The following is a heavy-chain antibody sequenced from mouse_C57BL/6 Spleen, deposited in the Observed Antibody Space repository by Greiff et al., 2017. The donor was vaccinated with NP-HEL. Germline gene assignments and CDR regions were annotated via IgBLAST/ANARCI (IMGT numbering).Heavy chain of an antibody. Sequence: EVQRVESGEGLVKPGGSLKLSCAASGFTFSSYAMSWVRQTPEKRLEWVAYISSGGDYIYYADTVKGRFTISRDNARNTLYLQMSSLKSEDTAMYYCTRDDGSSYSYWYFDVWGTGTTVTVSS. CDR1: GFTFSSYA. J-gene: IGHJ1*03. V-gene: IGHV5-9-1*02. D-gene: IGHD1-1*01. CDR3: TRDDGSSYSYWYFDV. CDR2: ISSGGDYI.